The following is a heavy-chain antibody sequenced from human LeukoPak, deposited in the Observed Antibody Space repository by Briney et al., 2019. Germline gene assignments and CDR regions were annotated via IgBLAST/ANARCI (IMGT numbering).Heavy chain of an antibody. D-gene: IGHD3-22*01. Sequence: SETLSLICTVSGGSISSGGYYWSWIRQHPGKGLEWIGYIYYSGSTYYNPSLKSRVTISVDTSKNQFSLKLSSVTAADTAVYYCARGIVVVANFDYWGQGTLVTVSS. CDR2: IYYSGST. V-gene: IGHV4-31*03. J-gene: IGHJ4*02. CDR1: GGSISSGGYY. CDR3: ARGIVVVANFDY.